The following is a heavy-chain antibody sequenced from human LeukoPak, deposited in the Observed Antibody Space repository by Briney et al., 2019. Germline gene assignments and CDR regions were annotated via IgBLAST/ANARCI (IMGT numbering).Heavy chain of an antibody. J-gene: IGHJ4*02. V-gene: IGHV3-30*04. Sequence: PGGSLRLSCAASGFTFSSYAMHWVRQAPGKGLEWVAVISYDGSNKYYADSVKGRFTISRDNSKNTLYLQMNSLRAEDTAVYYCAREGRAGTYFDYWGQGTLVNVSS. CDR1: GFTFSSYA. D-gene: IGHD6-19*01. CDR2: ISYDGSNK. CDR3: AREGRAGTYFDY.